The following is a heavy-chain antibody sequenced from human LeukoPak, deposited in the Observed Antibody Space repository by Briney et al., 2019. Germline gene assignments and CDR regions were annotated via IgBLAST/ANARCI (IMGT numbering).Heavy chain of an antibody. Sequence: SETLSLTCTVSGYSISSGYYWGWIRQPPGKGLEWIGNIYQTGSTYYNPSLKSRVTISLNTSKNQFSLKLSSVTAADTAVYYCARTWTPGGDAFDIWGQGTMVIVSS. V-gene: IGHV4-38-2*02. CDR3: ARTWTPGGDAFDI. J-gene: IGHJ3*02. CDR1: GYSISSGYY. D-gene: IGHD3/OR15-3a*01. CDR2: IYQTGST.